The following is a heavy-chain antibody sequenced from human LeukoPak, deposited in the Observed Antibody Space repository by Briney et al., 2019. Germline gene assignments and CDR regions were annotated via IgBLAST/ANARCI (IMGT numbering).Heavy chain of an antibody. CDR3: ARDGRFSFDAFDI. J-gene: IGHJ3*02. D-gene: IGHD1-26*01. Sequence: GGSLRLSCAASGFTVSSNYMSWVRQAPGKGLEWVSVIYSGGSTYCADSVKGRFTISRDNSKNTLYLQMNSLRAEDTAVYYCARDGRFSFDAFDIWGQGTMVTVSS. CDR1: GFTVSSNY. V-gene: IGHV3-66*01. CDR2: IYSGGST.